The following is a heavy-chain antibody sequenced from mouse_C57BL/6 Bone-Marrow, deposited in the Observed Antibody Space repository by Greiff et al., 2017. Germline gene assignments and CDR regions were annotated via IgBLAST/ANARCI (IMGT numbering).Heavy chain of an antibody. D-gene: IGHD1-1*01. CDR1: GFTFSSYT. Sequence: EVNLVEPGGGLVKPGGSLKLSCAASGFTFSSYTMSWVRQTPEKRLQWVAAISGGGGNTYYPDSVKGRFTISRDNDKNIMSLQMSSLRLEDTALYDCSRQVSAVQATKYFDVWGTGTTVTVSS. J-gene: IGHJ1*03. CDR2: ISGGGGNT. CDR3: SRQVSAVQATKYFDV. V-gene: IGHV5-9*01.